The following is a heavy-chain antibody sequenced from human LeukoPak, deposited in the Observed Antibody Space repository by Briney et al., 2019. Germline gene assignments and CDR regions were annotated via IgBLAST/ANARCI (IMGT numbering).Heavy chain of an antibody. J-gene: IGHJ6*02. CDR3: AKSIGSGTYYYYGMDV. V-gene: IGHV3-23*01. Sequence: GGSLRLSCAASGFTLSSSAMNWVRQAPGKGLEWVSSISGSGGATYYADSVKGRFTISRDNSKNTLYLQMNSLRAEDTAVYYCAKSIGSGTYYYYGMDVWGQGTTVTVSS. D-gene: IGHD3-10*01. CDR2: ISGSGGAT. CDR1: GFTLSSSA.